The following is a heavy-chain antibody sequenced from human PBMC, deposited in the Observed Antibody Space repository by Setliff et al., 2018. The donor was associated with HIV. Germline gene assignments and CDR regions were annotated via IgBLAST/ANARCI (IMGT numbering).Heavy chain of an antibody. CDR3: ARERAGYFQH. V-gene: IGHV1-8*02. Sequence: ASVKVSCKASGYTFTSYDINWVRQATGQGLEWMGWMNPNSGNTGYAQKFQGRVTMTRNTSISTAYMELSSLRPAASAVYYCARERAGYFQHWGQGTLVTVSS. CDR1: GYTFTSYD. CDR2: MNPNSGNT. J-gene: IGHJ1*01. D-gene: IGHD1-1*01.